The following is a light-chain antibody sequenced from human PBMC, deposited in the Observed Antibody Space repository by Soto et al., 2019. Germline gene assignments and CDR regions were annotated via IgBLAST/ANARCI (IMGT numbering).Light chain of an antibody. CDR1: QGISTY. CDR2: AAS. J-gene: IGKJ5*01. Sequence: DIQMTQSPSSLSASVGDRVTITCRASQGISTYLNWYHQKPGKAPKLLIYAASILQSGVPSRFSGSGFGTNFTLTITSLQPEDSATYFCQQAKSFPLTFGQGTRLEIK. V-gene: IGKV1-39*01. CDR3: QQAKSFPLT.